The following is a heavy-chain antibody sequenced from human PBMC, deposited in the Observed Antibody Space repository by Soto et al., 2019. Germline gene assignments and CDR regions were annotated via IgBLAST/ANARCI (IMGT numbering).Heavy chain of an antibody. J-gene: IGHJ4*02. Sequence: EVQLVESGGGLVKPGQSLRLSCTASGFIFGDYAVSWFRQAPGKRLEWVGLIRSKAYGGTTEYAASVKGRFNISRDDSKSIAYLQMNSLITEDTAVYYCARSKMFDYWGQGTLVTVSS. CDR2: IRSKAYGGTT. CDR3: ARSKMFDY. CDR1: GFIFGDYA. V-gene: IGHV3-49*05.